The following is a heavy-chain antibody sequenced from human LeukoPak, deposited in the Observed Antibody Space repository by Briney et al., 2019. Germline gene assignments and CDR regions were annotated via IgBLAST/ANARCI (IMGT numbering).Heavy chain of an antibody. V-gene: IGHV4-34*01. Sequence: SETLSLTCAVYGGSFSGYYWSWIRQPPGKGLEWIGLIYNSGSTYYNPSLKSRVTISVDTSNNHFSLKLTSVTAADTAVYYCARQSFGMGVWGQGTTVTVSS. J-gene: IGHJ6*02. CDR1: GGSFSGYY. CDR3: ARQSFGMGV. CDR2: IYNSGST.